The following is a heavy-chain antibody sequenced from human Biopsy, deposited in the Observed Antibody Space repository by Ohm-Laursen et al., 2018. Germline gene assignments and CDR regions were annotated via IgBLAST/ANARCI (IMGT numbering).Heavy chain of an antibody. CDR2: IFYDGSNT. Sequence: SLRLSCAASGFTFNNYGMQWVRQAPGKGLEWVAFIFYDGSNTYYADSVKGRFTISRDNSRDTLYLQMNNLRAEDTAVFYCAKDLRNNNWGVENWGQGTLVTVPS. CDR1: GFTFNNYG. D-gene: IGHD7-27*01. V-gene: IGHV3-30*18. CDR3: AKDLRNNNWGVEN. J-gene: IGHJ4*02.